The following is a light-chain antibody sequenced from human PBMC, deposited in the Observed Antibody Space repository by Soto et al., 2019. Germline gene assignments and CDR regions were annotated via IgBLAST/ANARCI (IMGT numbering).Light chain of an antibody. Sequence: QLVLTQPPSASGTPGQRVTISCSGSSSNIGSNYVYWYQQLPGTAPKVLMYRNDQRPSGVTARFSGSKSGTSASLAISGLRSEDEADYFCAAWDDSLGGHVVFDGGTKLTVL. CDR1: SSNIGSNY. CDR2: RND. CDR3: AAWDDSLGGHVV. V-gene: IGLV1-47*01. J-gene: IGLJ2*01.